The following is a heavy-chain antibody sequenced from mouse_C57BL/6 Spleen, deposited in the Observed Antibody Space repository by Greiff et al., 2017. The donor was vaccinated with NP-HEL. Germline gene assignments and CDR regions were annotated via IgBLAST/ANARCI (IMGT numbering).Heavy chain of an antibody. Sequence: DVKLVESEGGLVQPGSSMKLSCTASGFTFSDYYMAWVRQVPEKGLEWVANINYDGSSTYYLDSLKSRFIISRDNAKNILYLQMSSLKSEDTATYYCAREDWTTVVEGYFDVWGTGTTVTVSS. CDR2: INYDGSST. J-gene: IGHJ1*03. CDR3: AREDWTTVVEGYFDV. CDR1: GFTFSDYY. V-gene: IGHV5-16*01. D-gene: IGHD1-1*01.